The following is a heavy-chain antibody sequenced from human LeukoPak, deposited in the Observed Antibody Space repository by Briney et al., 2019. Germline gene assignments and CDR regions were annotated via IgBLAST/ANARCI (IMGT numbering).Heavy chain of an antibody. J-gene: IGHJ6*02. CDR3: AREMYYYGSGSYYDYYYGMDV. CDR2: IWYDGSNK. V-gene: IGHV3-33*01. CDR1: GFIFSSYG. Sequence: PGGSLRLSCAASGFIFSSYGMHWVRQAPGKGLEWVAVIWYDGSNKYYADSVKGRFTISRDNSKNTLYLQMNSLRAEDTAVYYCAREMYYYGSGSYYDYYYGMDVWGQGTTVTVSS. D-gene: IGHD3-10*01.